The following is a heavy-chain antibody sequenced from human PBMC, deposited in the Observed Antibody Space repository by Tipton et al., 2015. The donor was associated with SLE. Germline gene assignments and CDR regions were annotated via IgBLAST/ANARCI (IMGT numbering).Heavy chain of an antibody. V-gene: IGHV3-74*01. CDR3: ASFTVLDSYWYYGMDV. J-gene: IGHJ6*02. Sequence: SLRLSCAASGFTFDDYAMHWVRQAPGKGLVWVSRINSDGSSTSYADSVKGRFTISRDNAKNTLYLQMNSLRAEDTAVYYCASFTVLDSYWYYGMDVWGQGTTVTVSS. D-gene: IGHD4-17*01. CDR2: INSDGSST. CDR1: GFTFDDYA.